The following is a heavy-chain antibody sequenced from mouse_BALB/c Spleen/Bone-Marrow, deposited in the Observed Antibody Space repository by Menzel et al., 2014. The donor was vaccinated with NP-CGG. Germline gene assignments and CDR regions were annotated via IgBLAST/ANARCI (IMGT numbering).Heavy chain of an antibody. V-gene: IGHV7-3*02. CDR1: GFTFTDYY. J-gene: IGHJ2*01. CDR3: ARDKGRVFFDY. Sequence: EVQGVESGGGLVQPGGSLRLSCATSGFTFTDYYMNWVRQPPGKALGWLGFIRNKANGYTTEYSASVKGRFTISRDNSQNILYLQMNTLRAEDSATYYCARDKGRVFFDYWGQGTTLTVSS. CDR2: IRNKANGYTT.